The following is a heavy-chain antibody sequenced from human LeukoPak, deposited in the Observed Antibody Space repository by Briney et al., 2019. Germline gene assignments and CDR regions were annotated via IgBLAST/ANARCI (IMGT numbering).Heavy chain of an antibody. D-gene: IGHD3-22*01. CDR1: GYTFSNYN. Sequence: GASVKVSCKASGYTFSNYNIHWLRQAPGQGLEWMGIVNPSGDSTNYAQDFQGRVTMTRDTSTSTVYMELSSLRSEDTAVYYCARDPYYYDSSGYFPPYYMDVWGKGTTVTISS. V-gene: IGHV1-46*01. CDR3: ARDPYYYDSSGYFPPYYMDV. CDR2: VNPSGDST. J-gene: IGHJ6*03.